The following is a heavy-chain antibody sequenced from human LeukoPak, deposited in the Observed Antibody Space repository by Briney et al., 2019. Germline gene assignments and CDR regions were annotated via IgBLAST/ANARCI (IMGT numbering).Heavy chain of an antibody. CDR1: GYSFTSYG. CDR2: IIPIFGTA. V-gene: IGHV1-69*13. CDR3: ARDDY. Sequence: EASVKVSCKASGYSFTSYGISWVRQAPGQGLEWMGGIIPIFGTANYAQKFQGRVTITADESTSTAYMELSSLRSEDTAVYYYARDDYWGQGTLVTVSS. J-gene: IGHJ4*02.